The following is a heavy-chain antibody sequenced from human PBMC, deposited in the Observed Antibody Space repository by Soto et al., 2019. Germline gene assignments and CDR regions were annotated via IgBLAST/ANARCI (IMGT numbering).Heavy chain of an antibody. CDR3: ARHDKAAAGTYYYYYGMDV. Sequence: GESLKISCKGSGYSFTSYWIGWVRQMPGKGLEWMGIIYPGDSDTRYSPSFQGQVTISADKSISTAYLQWSSLKASDTAMYYCARHDKAAAGTYYYYYGMDVWGQGTTVTVSS. CDR2: IYPGDSDT. D-gene: IGHD6-13*01. J-gene: IGHJ6*02. V-gene: IGHV5-51*01. CDR1: GYSFTSYW.